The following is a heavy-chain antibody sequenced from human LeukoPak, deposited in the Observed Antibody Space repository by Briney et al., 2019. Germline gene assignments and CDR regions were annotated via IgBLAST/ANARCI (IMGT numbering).Heavy chain of an antibody. D-gene: IGHD3-22*01. CDR2: ISAYNGNT. CDR1: GYTFTSYG. CDR3: ARYYYHSSGYPLDY. J-gene: IGHJ4*02. Sequence: GASVKVSYKASGYTFTSYGISWVRQAPGQGLEWMGWISAYNGNTNYAQKLQGRVTMTTDTSTSTAYMELRSLRSDDTAVYYCARYYYHSSGYPLDYWGQGTLVPVSS. V-gene: IGHV1-18*01.